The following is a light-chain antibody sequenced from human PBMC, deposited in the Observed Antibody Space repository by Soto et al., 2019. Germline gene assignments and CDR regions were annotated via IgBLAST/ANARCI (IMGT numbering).Light chain of an antibody. J-gene: IGLJ1*01. CDR2: SNN. CDR3: ATWDDSLNGLYV. CDR1: SSNIGSNT. V-gene: IGLV1-44*01. Sequence: QSVLTQPPSASGTPGQRVTISCSGSSSNIGSNTVNWYQQLPGTAPKLLIYSNNQRPSGVPDRISGSNSGTSASLAISGLQSEDEADYYCATWDDSLNGLYVFGPGTKLTVL.